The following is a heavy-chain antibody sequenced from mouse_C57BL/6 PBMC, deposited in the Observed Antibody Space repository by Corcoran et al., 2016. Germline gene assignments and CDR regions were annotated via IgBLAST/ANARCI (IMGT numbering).Heavy chain of an antibody. V-gene: IGHV1-18*01. CDR3: ASSPHYYGSSHYAMDY. CDR1: GYTFTDYN. Sequence: EVQLQQSGPELVKPGASVKIPCKASGYTFTDYNMDWVKQSHGKSLEWIGDINPNNGGTIYNQKFKGKATLTVDKSSSTAYMELRSLTSEDTAVYYCASSPHYYGSSHYAMDYWGQGTSVTVSS. J-gene: IGHJ4*01. D-gene: IGHD1-1*01. CDR2: INPNNGGT.